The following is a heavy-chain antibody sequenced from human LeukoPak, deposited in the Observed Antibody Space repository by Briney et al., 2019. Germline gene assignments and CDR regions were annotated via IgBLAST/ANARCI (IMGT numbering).Heavy chain of an antibody. CDR2: IYDSGST. CDR1: GGSIRSSYYY. Sequence: SETLSLTCTVSGGSIRSSYYYWGWIRQPPGKGLEWIGSIYDSGSTYYNPSLKSRVTISVDTSKNQFSLQLNSVIPDDTAVYYCARGYLRSGFDPWGQGTLVTVSS. D-gene: IGHD2-15*01. V-gene: IGHV4-39*01. J-gene: IGHJ5*02. CDR3: ARGYLRSGFDP.